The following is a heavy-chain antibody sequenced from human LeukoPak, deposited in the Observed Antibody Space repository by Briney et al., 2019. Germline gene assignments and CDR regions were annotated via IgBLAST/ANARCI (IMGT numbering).Heavy chain of an antibody. CDR1: GFSLSTSGVG. V-gene: IGHV2-5*02. Sequence: SGPTLVKPTQTLTLTCTFSGFSLSTSGVGVGWIRQPPGKALEWLELFYWDDDKRHSPSLKSRLTITKDTSKNQVVLTMTDMDPVDTATYYCARIIVPQYYFDYWGQGTLVTVSS. D-gene: IGHD2/OR15-2a*01. CDR3: ARIIVPQYYFDY. J-gene: IGHJ4*02. CDR2: FYWDDDK.